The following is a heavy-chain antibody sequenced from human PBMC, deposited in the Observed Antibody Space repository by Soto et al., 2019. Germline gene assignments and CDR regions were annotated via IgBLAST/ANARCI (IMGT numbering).Heavy chain of an antibody. J-gene: IGHJ4*02. CDR3: ARFMTPVTTFDY. Sequence: QLQLQESGSGLVKPSQTLSLTCAVSGGSISSGGYSWSWIRQPPGKGLEWIGYIYHSGRTYYNPSLRSRVTLSVDRSKNQFSLKLSSVTAADTAVYYCARFMTPVTTFDYWGQGTLVTVSS. CDR1: GGSISSGGYS. V-gene: IGHV4-30-2*01. CDR2: IYHSGRT. D-gene: IGHD4-17*01.